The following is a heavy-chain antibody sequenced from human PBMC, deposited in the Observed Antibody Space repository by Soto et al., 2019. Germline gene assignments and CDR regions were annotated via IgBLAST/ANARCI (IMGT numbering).Heavy chain of an antibody. CDR2: IYDSGST. CDR3: ARHDRIAKLQNGMGL. V-gene: IGHV4-61*08. Sequence: PSETLSLTCTVSGGSISRGVYYWSWIRHHPGKGLEWIGYIYDSGSTHYTPSLKSRVTISVDTSKNQFSLKLSSVTAADTAVYYCARHDRIAKLQNGMGLWGQGTMVTVSS. CDR1: GGSISRGVYY. J-gene: IGHJ6*02.